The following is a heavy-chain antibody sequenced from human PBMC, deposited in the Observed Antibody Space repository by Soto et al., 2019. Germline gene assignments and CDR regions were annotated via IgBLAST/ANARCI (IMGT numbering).Heavy chain of an antibody. CDR1: GGTFSSYA. J-gene: IGHJ4*02. CDR2: IIPIFGTA. V-gene: IGHV1-69*12. CDR3: ARDPPQYVAVAGTS. D-gene: IGHD6-19*01. Sequence: QVQLVQSGAEVKKPGSSVKVSCKASGGTFSSYAISWVRQAPGQGLEWMGGIIPIFGTANYAQKFQGRVTXXAXEXRSTAYMELSSLRSEDTAVYYCARDPPQYVAVAGTSWGQGTLVTVSS.